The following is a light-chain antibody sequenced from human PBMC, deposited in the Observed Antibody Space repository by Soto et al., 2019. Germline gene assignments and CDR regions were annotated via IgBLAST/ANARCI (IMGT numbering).Light chain of an antibody. CDR1: QSISNL. CDR3: RQLKNYPVT. V-gene: IGKV1-5*01. J-gene: IGKJ5*01. Sequence: DTQMTLSPSTLSASVGDRVTITCRASQSISNLLAWYQQKPGQAPKLLIYDASSLESGVPSRFSGSGSGTDLTLTFSSLHPEDFAVYFLRQLKNYPVTIGQGTRLEIK. CDR2: DAS.